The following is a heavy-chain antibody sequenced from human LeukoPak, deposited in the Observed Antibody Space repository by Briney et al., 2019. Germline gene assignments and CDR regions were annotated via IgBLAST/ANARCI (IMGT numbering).Heavy chain of an antibody. Sequence: SQTLSLTCTVSGGSISSGGYYWSWIRQPPGKGLEWIGYIYHSGSTYYNPSLKSRATISVDTSKNQFSLKLSSVTAADTAVYYCARVINNWNYGPYFDYWGQGTLVTVSS. V-gene: IGHV4-30-2*01. J-gene: IGHJ4*02. CDR3: ARVINNWNYGPYFDY. CDR2: IYHSGST. D-gene: IGHD1-7*01. CDR1: GGSISSGGYY.